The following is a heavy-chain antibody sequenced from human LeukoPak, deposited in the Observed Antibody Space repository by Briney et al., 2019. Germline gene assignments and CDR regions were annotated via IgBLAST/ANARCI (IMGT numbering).Heavy chain of an antibody. V-gene: IGHV3-23*01. J-gene: IGHJ4*02. Sequence: GGSLRLSCATTGFTFSSYAMSWVRQAPGKGLEWVSVISGNSGTTYYADSVKGRFTISRDNSKNALYLQMNSLRAEDTAVYYCAKAVEYYFDYWGQGTLVTVSS. CDR2: ISGNSGTT. CDR3: AKAVEYYFDY. D-gene: IGHD6-19*01. CDR1: GFTFSSYA.